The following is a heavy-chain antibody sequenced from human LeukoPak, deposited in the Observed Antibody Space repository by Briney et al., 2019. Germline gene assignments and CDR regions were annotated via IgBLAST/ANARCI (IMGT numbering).Heavy chain of an antibody. CDR2: TYYRSEWNN. D-gene: IGHD1-26*01. Sequence: SQTLSLTCAISGDIVSSNSAAWNWIRQSPSRGLEWLGRTYYRSEWNNDYAISVKSRIIINPDTSKNQFSLQLNSVTPEDTAVYYCARETLYSGSFYDYWDQGTLVTVSS. CDR3: ARETLYSGSFYDY. J-gene: IGHJ4*02. CDR1: GDIVSSNSAA. V-gene: IGHV6-1*01.